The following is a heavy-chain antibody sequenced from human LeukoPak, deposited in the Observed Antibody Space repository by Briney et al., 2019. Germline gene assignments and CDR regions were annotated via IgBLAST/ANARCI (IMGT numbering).Heavy chain of an antibody. J-gene: IGHJ6*02. D-gene: IGHD5-12*01. CDR3: ARVPLYSGYRDDYYYGMDV. CDR2: IYYSGST. CDR1: GGSISSYY. Sequence: PSETLSLTCTVSGGSISSYYWSWIRQPPGKGLEWIGYIYYSGSTNYNPSLKSRVTISVDTSKNQFSLKLSSVTAADTAVYYCARVPLYSGYRDDYYYGMDVWGQGTTVTVSS. V-gene: IGHV4-59*01.